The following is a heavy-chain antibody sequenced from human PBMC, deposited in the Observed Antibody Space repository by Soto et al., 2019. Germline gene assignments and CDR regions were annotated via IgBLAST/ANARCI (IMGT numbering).Heavy chain of an antibody. CDR1: GGSISSGGYS. D-gene: IGHD1-1*01. J-gene: IGHJ6*02. V-gene: IGHV4-30-2*01. Sequence: SYTLSLTCAVSGGSISSGGYSWSWIRQPPGKGLEWIGYIYHSGSTYYNPSLKSRVTISVDRSKNQFSLKLSSVTAADTAVYSCARGPIVYPISPERPGPVLYYYYGMDVWGQGTTVTVSS. CDR2: IYHSGST. CDR3: ARGPIVYPISPERPGPVLYYYYGMDV.